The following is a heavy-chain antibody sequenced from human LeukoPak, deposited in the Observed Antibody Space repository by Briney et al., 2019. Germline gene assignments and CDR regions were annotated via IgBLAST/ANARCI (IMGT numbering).Heavy chain of an antibody. J-gene: IGHJ6*03. CDR3: AKGSKALLFTRDHYMHV. CDR1: GFTVSTNY. CDR2: IYSGGST. Sequence: GGSLRLSCAASGFTVSTNYMSWVRQAPGKGLEWVSVIYSGGSTYYADSVKGRFTISRDNSKNTLYLQMNRLRAEDTAVYFCAKGSKALLFTRDHYMHVWGKGTTVTVSS. V-gene: IGHV3-53*05. D-gene: IGHD2-21*02.